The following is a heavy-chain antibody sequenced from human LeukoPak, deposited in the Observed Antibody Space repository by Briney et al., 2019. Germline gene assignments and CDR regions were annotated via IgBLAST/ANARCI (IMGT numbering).Heavy chain of an antibody. J-gene: IGHJ5*02. CDR2: INSDGSRT. Sequence: GGSLRLSCAAPKFSFSSYWMHWVRHAPGKGLVWVSRINSDGSRTNYADSVKGRFTISRDNAKNTLYLQMSSLRAEDTAVYYCARVLTGSWDWFDPWGQGTLVTVSS. CDR3: ARVLTGSWDWFDP. V-gene: IGHV3-74*01. D-gene: IGHD2-8*02. CDR1: KFSFSSYW.